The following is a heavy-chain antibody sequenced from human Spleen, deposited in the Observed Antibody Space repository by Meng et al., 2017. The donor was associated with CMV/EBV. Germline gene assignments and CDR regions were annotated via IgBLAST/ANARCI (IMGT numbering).Heavy chain of an antibody. CDR2: IKQDGSEK. Sequence: GGSLRLSCAASGFSFSDFGMYWVRQAPGKGLEWVANIKQDGSEKYYVDSVKGRFTISRDNAKNSLYLQMNSLRAEDTAVYYCARDLVVVPAAIIGPRKSDAFDIWGQGTMVTVSS. CDR1: GFSFSDFG. V-gene: IGHV3-7*01. J-gene: IGHJ3*02. D-gene: IGHD2-2*01. CDR3: ARDLVVVPAAIIGPRKSDAFDI.